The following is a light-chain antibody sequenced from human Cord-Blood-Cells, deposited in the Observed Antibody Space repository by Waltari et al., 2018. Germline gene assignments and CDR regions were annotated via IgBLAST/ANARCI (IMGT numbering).Light chain of an antibody. V-gene: IGKV3-11*01. Sequence: EIVLTQSPATLSLSPGERATLSCRASQSVSSYLAWYQQKPGQAPRLLIYDASNRATGIPARFGGSGSGTDFTLTISNLEPEDFAVYYCQQRSNWPPVTFGPGTKVDIK. J-gene: IGKJ3*01. CDR3: QQRSNWPPVT. CDR1: QSVSSY. CDR2: DAS.